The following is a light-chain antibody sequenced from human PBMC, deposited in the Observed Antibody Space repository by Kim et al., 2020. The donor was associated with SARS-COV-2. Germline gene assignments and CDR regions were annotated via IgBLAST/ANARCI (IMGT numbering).Light chain of an antibody. Sequence: GQRVTISCSGSSSNIGSRDVYWYQKLPGTAPRLLIYSNIQRPSGVPDRLSGSKSGTSASLDISGLRSEDEADYYCASWDVSLSGWVFGGGTQLTVL. J-gene: IGLJ3*02. V-gene: IGLV1-47*02. CDR2: SNI. CDR1: SSNIGSRD. CDR3: ASWDVSLSGWV.